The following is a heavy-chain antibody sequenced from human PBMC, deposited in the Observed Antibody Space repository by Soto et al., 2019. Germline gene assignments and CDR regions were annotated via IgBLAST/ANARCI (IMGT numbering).Heavy chain of an antibody. Sequence: QVQLVQSGAEVRKPGASVKVSCKTSGYTFSGYHIHWVRQAPGQGLEWMGRIIPTDGSTIYAQRFQGRVTLTRDTSARTAYMELTSMKFEDTASYYCARDSYGSDFWGQGTPVTVSS. CDR2: IIPTDGST. J-gene: IGHJ4*02. V-gene: IGHV1-46*03. CDR1: GYTFSGYH. CDR3: ARDSYGSDF. D-gene: IGHD6-19*01.